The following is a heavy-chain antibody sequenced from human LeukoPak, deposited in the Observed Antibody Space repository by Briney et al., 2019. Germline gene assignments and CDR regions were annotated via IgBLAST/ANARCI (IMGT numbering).Heavy chain of an antibody. CDR1: GGSISSYY. CDR2: IYYSGST. CDR3: AIQGYNSYFDY. J-gene: IGHJ4*02. D-gene: IGHD5-24*01. V-gene: IGHV4-59*01. Sequence: PSETLSLTCTASGGSISSYYWSWIRQPPGEGLEWIGYIYYSGSTNYNPSLKSRVTISVDTSKNQFSLKLSSVTAADTAVYYCAIQGYNSYFDYWGQGTLVTVSS.